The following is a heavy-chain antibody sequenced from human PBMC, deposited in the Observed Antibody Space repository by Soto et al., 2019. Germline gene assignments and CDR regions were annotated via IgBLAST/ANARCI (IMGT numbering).Heavy chain of an antibody. J-gene: IGHJ6*03. CDR3: ARRYVYSSSYYYYMDG. Sequence: NPSETLSLTCTVSGGSISSYYWSWIRQPPGKGLEWIGYIYYSGSTNYNPSLKSRVTISVDTSKNQFSLKLSSVTAADTAVYYCARRYVYSSSYYYYMDGWGKGTTVNVSS. V-gene: IGHV4-59*08. CDR2: IYYSGST. CDR1: GGSISSYY. D-gene: IGHD6-6*01.